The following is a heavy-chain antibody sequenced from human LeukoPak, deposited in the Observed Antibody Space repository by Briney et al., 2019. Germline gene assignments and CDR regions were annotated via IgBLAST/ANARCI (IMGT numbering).Heavy chain of an antibody. CDR1: GGSFSGYY. CDR3: TRGRAAMVPL. J-gene: IGHJ4*02. V-gene: IGHV4-34*01. D-gene: IGHD5-18*01. CDR2: INHSGST. Sequence: KPSETLSLTCAVYGGSFSGYYWSWIRQPPGKGLEWIGEINHSGSTNYNPSLKSRVTISVDTSKNQFSLNLSSVTAADTAVYYCTRGRAAMVPLWGQGTLLTVSS.